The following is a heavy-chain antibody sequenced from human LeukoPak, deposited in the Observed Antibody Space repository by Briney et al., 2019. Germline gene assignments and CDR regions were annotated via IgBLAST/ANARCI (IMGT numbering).Heavy chain of an antibody. D-gene: IGHD3-10*01. V-gene: IGHV1-69*04. J-gene: IGHJ4*02. CDR2: IIPILGIA. CDR1: GGTFSSYA. CDR3: ARAETYYGSGSSFDY. Sequence: GASVKVSCKASGGTFSSYAISWVRQAPGQGLEWMGRIIPILGIANYAQKFQGRVTITADKSTSTAYMELSSLRSEDTAVYYCARAETYYGSGSSFDYWGQGTLVTVSS.